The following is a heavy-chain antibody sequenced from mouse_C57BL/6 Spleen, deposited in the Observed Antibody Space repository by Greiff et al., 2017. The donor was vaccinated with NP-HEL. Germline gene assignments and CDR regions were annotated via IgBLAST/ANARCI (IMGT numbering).Heavy chain of an antibody. Sequence: QVQLQQSGAELMKPGASVKLSCKATGYTFTGYWIEWVKQRPGHGLEWIGEILPGSGSTNSNEKFKGKATFTADTSSNTAYMQLSSLTTEDSAIYYCARRGGSYYCDYWGQGTTLTGSS. V-gene: IGHV1-9*01. CDR1: GYTFTGYW. J-gene: IGHJ2*01. CDR3: ARRGGSYYCDY. CDR2: ILPGSGST.